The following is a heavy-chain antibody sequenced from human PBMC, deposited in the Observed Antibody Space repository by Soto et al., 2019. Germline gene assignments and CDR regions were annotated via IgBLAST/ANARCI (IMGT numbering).Heavy chain of an antibody. J-gene: IGHJ6*02. V-gene: IGHV4-4*02. CDR3: ATYQLELESLYYYHYGMGV. D-gene: IGHD1-1*01. CDR2: IYHSVST. CDR1: GGSISSSNC. Sequence: SETLSLTGAVSGGSISSSNCWSWVRQPPGKGLEWIGEIYHSVSTNYNPSLKSRVTISVDKSKKQFSLKLSSVTAADTAVYYCATYQLELESLYYYHYGMGVGGQGPKV.